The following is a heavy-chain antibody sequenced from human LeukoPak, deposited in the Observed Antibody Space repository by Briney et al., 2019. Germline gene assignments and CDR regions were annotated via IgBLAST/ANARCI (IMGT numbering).Heavy chain of an antibody. CDR1: GYTFTSYD. CDR2: INPNSGGT. V-gene: IGHV1-2*02. CDR3: ARWAISRDPFCSSTSCETFDY. Sequence: GASVKVSCKASGYTFTSYDINWVRQATGQGLEWMGWINPNSGGTNYAQKFQGRVTMTRDTSISTAYMELSRLRSDDTAVYYCARWAISRDPFCSSTSCETFDYWGQGTLVTVSS. D-gene: IGHD2-2*01. J-gene: IGHJ4*02.